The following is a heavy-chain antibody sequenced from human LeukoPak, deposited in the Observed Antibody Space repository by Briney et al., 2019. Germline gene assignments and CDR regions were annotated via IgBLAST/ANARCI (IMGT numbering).Heavy chain of an antibody. D-gene: IGHD3-22*01. CDR1: GXSISSYY. J-gene: IGHJ4*02. CDR2: IYYSGST. Sequence: PSETLSLTCTVSGXSISSYYGSWIRQPPGKGLEYIGYIYYSGSTNYNPSLKSRVTISVDTSKNQFSLKLSSVTAADTAVYYCARLVRTYYYDSSGYYWDYWGQGTLVTVSS. CDR3: ARLVRTYYYDSSGYYWDY. V-gene: IGHV4-59*08.